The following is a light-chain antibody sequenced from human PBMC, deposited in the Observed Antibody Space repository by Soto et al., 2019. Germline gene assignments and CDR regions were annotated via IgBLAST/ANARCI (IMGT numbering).Light chain of an antibody. Sequence: DIQMTQSPSSLSASVGDKITITCRASQGIGNYLAWYQQKPGEVPQLLIYGASTLESGVSSRFSGSGSGTHFTLTINSLQSEDVGTYYCQKYNSDPRTFGQGTKVELK. J-gene: IGKJ1*01. V-gene: IGKV1-27*01. CDR1: QGIGNY. CDR2: GAS. CDR3: QKYNSDPRT.